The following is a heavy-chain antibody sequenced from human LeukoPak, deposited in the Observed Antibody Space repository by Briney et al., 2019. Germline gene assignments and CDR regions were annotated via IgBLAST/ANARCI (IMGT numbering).Heavy chain of an antibody. CDR1: GFIFSNYA. D-gene: IGHD4-17*01. Sequence: GGSLRLSCAASGFIFSNYALMWLRQSPGKGLEWVSAIRGSGGGTFYADSVKGRFTISRDNSKNTLYLQMNGLRAEDPAVYYCARDPNGDYIGAFDMWGRGTLVTVSS. CDR2: IRGSGGGT. V-gene: IGHV3-23*01. J-gene: IGHJ3*02. CDR3: ARDPNGDYIGAFDM.